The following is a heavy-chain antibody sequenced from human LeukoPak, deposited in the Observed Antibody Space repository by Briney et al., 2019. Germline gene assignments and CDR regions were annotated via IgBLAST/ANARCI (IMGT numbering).Heavy chain of an antibody. D-gene: IGHD6-13*01. Sequence: SETLSLTCSVSGGSISSYYWSWVRQPPGKGLEWIGEIYHSGSTNYNPSLKSRVTISVDKSKNQFSLKLSSVTAADTAVFYCARWQSSWADYYYGMDVWGQGTTVTVSS. CDR2: IYHSGST. CDR3: ARWQSSWADYYYGMDV. V-gene: IGHV4-59*12. J-gene: IGHJ6*02. CDR1: GGSISSYY.